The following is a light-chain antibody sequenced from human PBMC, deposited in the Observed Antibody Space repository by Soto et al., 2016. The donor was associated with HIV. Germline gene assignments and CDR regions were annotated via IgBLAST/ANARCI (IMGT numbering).Light chain of an antibody. V-gene: IGLV3-27*01. CDR2: KDN. CDR1: LLTKKY. CDR3: YSAADNNRV. J-gene: IGLJ3*02. Sequence: SYELTQPSSASVSPGQTARITCSGDLLTKKYARWFQQKPGQAPLLVIYKDNHRPSGIRERFSGSSSGTTVTLTISGAQIEDEAVYYCYSAADNNRVFGGGTKLTVL.